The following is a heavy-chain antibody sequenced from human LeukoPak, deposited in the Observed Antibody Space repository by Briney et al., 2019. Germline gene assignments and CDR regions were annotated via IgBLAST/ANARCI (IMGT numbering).Heavy chain of an antibody. CDR3: ARGFRWRGAVGLDY. CDR1: GGTFSSYA. Sequence: AASVKVSCKASGGTFSSYAISWVRQAPGQGLEWMGGIIPIFGTANYAQKFQGRVTITADESTSTAYMELSSLRSEDTAVYYCARGFRWRGAVGLDYWGQGTLVTVSS. J-gene: IGHJ4*02. D-gene: IGHD1-26*01. CDR2: IIPIFGTA. V-gene: IGHV1-69*13.